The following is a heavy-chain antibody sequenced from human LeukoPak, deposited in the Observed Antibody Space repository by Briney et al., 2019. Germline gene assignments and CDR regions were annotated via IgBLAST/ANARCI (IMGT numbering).Heavy chain of an antibody. J-gene: IGHJ6*04. V-gene: IGHV4-34*01. D-gene: IGHD3-10*01. Sequence: PSETLSLTCAVYGGSFSGYYWSWIRQPPGKGLEWIGEINHSGSTNYNPSLKSRVTISVDTSKNQLSLKLSSVTAADTAVYYCASRRKGSGSWGPYGMDVWGKGTTVTVSS. CDR2: INHSGST. CDR1: GGSFSGYY. CDR3: ASRRKGSGSWGPYGMDV.